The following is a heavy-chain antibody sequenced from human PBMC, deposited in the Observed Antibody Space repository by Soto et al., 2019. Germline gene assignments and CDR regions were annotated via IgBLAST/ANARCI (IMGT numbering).Heavy chain of an antibody. V-gene: IGHV4-61*01. CDR2: IYYSGST. D-gene: IGHD6-13*01. CDR1: GDSISSGFYS. CDR3: ARDHNRYSSSWTPFDY. Sequence: SETLSLTCAVSGDSISSGFYSWSWIRQPPGKGLEWIGYIYYSGSTNYNPSLKSRVTISVDTSKNQFSLKLSSVTAADTAVYYCARDHNRYSSSWTPFDYWGQGTLVTV. J-gene: IGHJ4*02.